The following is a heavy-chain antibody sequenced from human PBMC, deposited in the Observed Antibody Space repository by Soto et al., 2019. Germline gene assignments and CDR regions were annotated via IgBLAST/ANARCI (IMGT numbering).Heavy chain of an antibody. CDR1: GGSISSYY. CDR3: ARPLQMTMRVVIFDS. J-gene: IGHJ4*02. Sequence: SETLSLTCTVSGGSISSYYWSWIRQSPGMGLEWIGSIHSSGTSYSNPSLKRRLTMSVDTSKSQSSLKLTSLTARDTAGYYCARPLQMTMRVVIFDSWGQGTLVTVS. CDR2: IHSSGTS. D-gene: IGHD3-3*01. V-gene: IGHV4-30-4*01.